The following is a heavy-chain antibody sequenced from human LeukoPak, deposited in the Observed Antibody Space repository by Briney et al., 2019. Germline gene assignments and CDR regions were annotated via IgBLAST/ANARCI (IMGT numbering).Heavy chain of an antibody. Sequence: ASVKVSCKASGYTFTSYAMHWVRQAPGQRLEWMGWINAGNGNTKYSQKFQGRVTMTEDTSTDTAYMELSSLRSEDTAVYYCATMSPAAIHLYGMDVWGQGTTVTVSS. J-gene: IGHJ6*02. CDR3: ATMSPAAIHLYGMDV. D-gene: IGHD2-2*01. V-gene: IGHV1-3*01. CDR2: INAGNGNT. CDR1: GYTFTSYA.